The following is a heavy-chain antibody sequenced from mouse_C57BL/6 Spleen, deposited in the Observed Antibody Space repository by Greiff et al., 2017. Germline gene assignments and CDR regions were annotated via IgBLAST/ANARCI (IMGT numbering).Heavy chain of an antibody. CDR3: ANYYGSPFAY. CDR1: GYAFSSSW. D-gene: IGHD1-1*01. CDR2: IYPGDGDT. V-gene: IGHV1-82*01. J-gene: IGHJ3*01. Sequence: QVQLQQSGPELVKPGASVKISCKASGYAFSSSWMNWVKQRPGKGLEWIGRIYPGDGDTNYNGKFKGKATLTADKSSSTAYMQLSSLTSEDAAVYFGANYYGSPFAYWGQGTLVTVSA.